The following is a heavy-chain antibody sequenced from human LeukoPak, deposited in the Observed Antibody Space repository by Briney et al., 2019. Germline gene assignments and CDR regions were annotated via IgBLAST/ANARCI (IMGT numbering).Heavy chain of an antibody. CDR1: GGSISSSSYY. J-gene: IGHJ4*02. CDR2: INHSGST. D-gene: IGHD2-2*01. CDR3: ARGRHGYQLAFFDY. Sequence: PSETLSLTCTASGGSISSSSYYWGRIRQPPGKGLEWIGEINHSGSTNYNPSLKSRVTISVDTSKNQFSLKLSSVTAADTAVYYCARGRHGYQLAFFDYWGQGTLVTVSS. V-gene: IGHV4-39*07.